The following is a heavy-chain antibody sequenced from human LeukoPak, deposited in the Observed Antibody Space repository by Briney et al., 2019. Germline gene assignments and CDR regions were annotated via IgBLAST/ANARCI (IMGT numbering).Heavy chain of an antibody. D-gene: IGHD3-22*01. V-gene: IGHV1-69*05. Sequence: SVKVSCKASGGTFSSYAISWVRQAPGQGREWMGGIIPIFGTANYAQKFQGRVTITTDESTSTAYMDLSSLRSEDTAVYYCAREVVFDAFDIWGQGTMVTVSS. CDR3: AREVVFDAFDI. CDR1: GGTFSSYA. J-gene: IGHJ3*02. CDR2: IIPIFGTA.